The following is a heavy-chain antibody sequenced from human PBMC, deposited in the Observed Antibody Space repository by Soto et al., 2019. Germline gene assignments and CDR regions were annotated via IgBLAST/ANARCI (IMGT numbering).Heavy chain of an antibody. CDR2: VYHNENT. CDR1: GGSINDFAYY. Sequence: QLHLQESGPGLVRPSETLSLTCTVSGGSINDFAYYWSWIRQPPGKGLEWIGTVYHNENTYYNPSLKSRVTISVDTSKNQFSLNLRSVTAADTAIYFCARRERYYGSPGWFDPWGQGALVTVSS. D-gene: IGHD3-16*01. V-gene: IGHV4-39*01. CDR3: ARRERYYGSPGWFDP. J-gene: IGHJ5*02.